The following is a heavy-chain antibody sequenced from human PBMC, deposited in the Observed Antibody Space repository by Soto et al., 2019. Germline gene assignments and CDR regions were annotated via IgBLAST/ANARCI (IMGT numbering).Heavy chain of an antibody. Sequence: PGGSLRLSCAASGFTFSSYAISWVRQAPGKGLEWVSAISGSGGSTYYADSVKGRFTISRDNSKNTLYLQMNSLRAEDTAVYYCAKSMSMVRGVIDYWGQGTLVTVSS. V-gene: IGHV3-23*01. J-gene: IGHJ4*02. CDR1: GFTFSSYA. CDR3: AKSMSMVRGVIDY. CDR2: ISGSGGST. D-gene: IGHD3-10*01.